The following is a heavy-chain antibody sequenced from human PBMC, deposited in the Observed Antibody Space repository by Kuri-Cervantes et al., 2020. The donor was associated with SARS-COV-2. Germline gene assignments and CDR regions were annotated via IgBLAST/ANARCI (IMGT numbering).Heavy chain of an antibody. J-gene: IGHJ4*02. V-gene: IGHV3-74*01. D-gene: IGHD2-21*01. CDR2: INSDGSST. CDR3: AKDRVGVQDF. Sequence: GSLRLSCAASGFTFSSYWMHWVRQAPGKGLVWVSRINSDGSSTSYADSVKGRFTISRDNAKNTLYLHMKSLRSEDTAMYYCAKDRVGVQDFWGQGTLVTVSS. CDR1: GFTFSSYW.